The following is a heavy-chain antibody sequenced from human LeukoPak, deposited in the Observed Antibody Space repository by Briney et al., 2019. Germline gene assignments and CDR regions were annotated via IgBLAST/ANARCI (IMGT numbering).Heavy chain of an antibody. CDR1: GDSISSYY. CDR3: ARSPKYSSSNWFDP. J-gene: IGHJ5*02. V-gene: IGHV4-59*01. Sequence: SETLSLTCTVSGDSISSYYWSWIRQSPGKGLEWIGYIYYSGSTNYNPSLKSRVTISVDTSKNQFSLKLSSVTAADTAVYYCARSPKYSSSNWFDPWGQGTLVTVSS. CDR2: IYYSGST. D-gene: IGHD6-6*01.